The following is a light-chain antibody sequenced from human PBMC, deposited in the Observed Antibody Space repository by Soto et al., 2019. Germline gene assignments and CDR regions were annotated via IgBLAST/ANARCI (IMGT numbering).Light chain of an antibody. CDR3: QHDCNPPFT. J-gene: IGKJ3*01. CDR1: QSVSSSY. Sequence: EIVLTQSPGTLSFSPGERATLTCRASQSVSSSYLAWFQQKPGQAPRLLIYGASSRSTGIPDRFSGSGSGTGCTLTISSLEPGDFAVYDCQHDCNPPFTFGRGTKVDSK. V-gene: IGKV3-20*01. CDR2: GAS.